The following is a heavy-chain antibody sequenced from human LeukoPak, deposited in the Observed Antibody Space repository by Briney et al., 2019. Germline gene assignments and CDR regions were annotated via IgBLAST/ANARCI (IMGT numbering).Heavy chain of an antibody. D-gene: IGHD3-22*01. CDR1: GYTFTSYY. CDR3: ARVSSGYDDY. V-gene: IGHV1-46*01. J-gene: IGHJ4*02. CDR2: INPSGGST. Sequence: ASVKVSCKASGYTFTSYYMHWVRQAPGQGLEWMGIINPSGGSTSYAQKFQGRVTMTRDTSTSTAYMELRSLTSDDTAVYYCARVSSGYDDYWGQGTLVIVSS.